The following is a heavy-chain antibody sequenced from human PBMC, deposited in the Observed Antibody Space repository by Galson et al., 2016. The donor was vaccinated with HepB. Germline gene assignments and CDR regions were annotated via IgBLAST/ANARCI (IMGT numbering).Heavy chain of an antibody. CDR2: VYYTGNT. CDR1: GDSISSNSHF. D-gene: IGHD6-13*01. J-gene: IGHJ4*02. V-gene: IGHV4-39*07. Sequence: ETLSLTCTVSGDSISSNSHFWGWIRQPPGKGLEWIGSVYYTGNTYYNPSLKSRLTISVDTSKNQFSLKLSTVTAADTAVYYCARDPIAGAGYFDSWGQGTLVTVSS. CDR3: ARDPIAGAGYFDS.